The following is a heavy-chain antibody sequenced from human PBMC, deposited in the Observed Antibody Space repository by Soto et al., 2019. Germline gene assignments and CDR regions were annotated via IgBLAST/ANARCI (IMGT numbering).Heavy chain of an antibody. J-gene: IGHJ4*02. CDR3: AHRVLRTVFGLVTTTAIYFDF. CDR2: IYWDDDK. D-gene: IGHD3-3*01. Sequence: QITLNESGPTVVRPTETLTLTCRFSGFSLTTSGVGVGWIRQSPGKAPEWLALIYWDDDKRYRASLKSRLTITKDTSKYQVVLTVSDLDPTDTATYYCAHRVLRTVFGLVTTTAIYFDFWGQGTPVAVSS. V-gene: IGHV2-5*02. CDR1: GFSLTTSGVG.